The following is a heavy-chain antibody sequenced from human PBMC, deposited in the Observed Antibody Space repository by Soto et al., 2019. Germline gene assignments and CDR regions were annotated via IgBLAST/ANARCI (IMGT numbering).Heavy chain of an antibody. CDR2: ISGSGGNST. J-gene: IGHJ4*02. Sequence: EVQLLESGGGLVQPGGSLRLSCAASGFTFSTYAMSWVHHAPGKGLEWVSAISGSGGNSTFYGDSVKGRFTISRDNSKNTLYLQMNSLGAEDTAVYYCAKGGGSCCFDNWGQGTLVTVSS. V-gene: IGHV3-23*01. CDR1: GFTFSTYA. D-gene: IGHD2-15*01. CDR3: AKGGGSCCFDN.